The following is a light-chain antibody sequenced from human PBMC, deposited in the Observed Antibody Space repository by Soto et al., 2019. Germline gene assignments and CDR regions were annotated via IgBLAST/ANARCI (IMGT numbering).Light chain of an antibody. Sequence: QSALTQPASVSGSPGQSVSISCTGTSSDVGAYNFVSWYQQHPGKAPKLMIYEDSNRPSGVSNRFSGSKSGNTASLTISGLQAEDEADYYCSSYTSSSTLVFGSGTKLTVL. CDR2: EDS. V-gene: IGLV2-14*01. CDR1: SSDVGAYNF. CDR3: SSYTSSSTLV. J-gene: IGLJ1*01.